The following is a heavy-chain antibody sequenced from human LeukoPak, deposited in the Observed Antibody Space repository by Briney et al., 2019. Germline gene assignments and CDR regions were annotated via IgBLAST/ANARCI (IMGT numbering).Heavy chain of an antibody. V-gene: IGHV4-39*01. Sequence: SETLSLTCTVSGGSISSSIYYWGWIRQPSGKGPEWIGSIYYNANTYYNPSLKSRITISVDTSKNQFSLKLSSVTAADTAVYYCASVNPYDFWSGYYFDYWGQGTLVTVSS. D-gene: IGHD3-3*01. CDR3: ASVNPYDFWSGYYFDY. CDR1: GGSISSSIYY. J-gene: IGHJ4*02. CDR2: IYYNANT.